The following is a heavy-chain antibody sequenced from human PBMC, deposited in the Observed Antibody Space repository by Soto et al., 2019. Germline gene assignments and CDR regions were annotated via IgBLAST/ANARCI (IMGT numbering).Heavy chain of an antibody. Sequence: SVKVSCKASGGTFSSYAISWVRQAPGQGLEWMGGIIPIFGTANYAQKFQGRVTITADESTSTAYMELSSLRSEDTAVYYCARDLGAGYSHGLYYFDYWGQGTLVTAPQ. V-gene: IGHV1-69*13. D-gene: IGHD5-18*01. CDR3: ARDLGAGYSHGLYYFDY. CDR2: IIPIFGTA. CDR1: GGTFSSYA. J-gene: IGHJ4*02.